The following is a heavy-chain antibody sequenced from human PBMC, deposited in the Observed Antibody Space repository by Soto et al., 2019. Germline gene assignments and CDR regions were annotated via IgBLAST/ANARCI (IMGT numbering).Heavy chain of an antibody. CDR1: GGSISSSSYY. CDR3: ARRTSGWVFDY. J-gene: IGHJ4*02. V-gene: IGHV4-39*01. CDR2: IYYSGST. D-gene: IGHD3-10*01. Sequence: QLQLQESGPGLVKPSETLSLTCTVSGGSISSSSYYWGWIRQPPGKGLEWIGSIYYSGSTYYNPSLKSRVTISVDTSKNQFSLKLSSVTAADTAVYYCARRTSGWVFDYWGQGTLVTVSS.